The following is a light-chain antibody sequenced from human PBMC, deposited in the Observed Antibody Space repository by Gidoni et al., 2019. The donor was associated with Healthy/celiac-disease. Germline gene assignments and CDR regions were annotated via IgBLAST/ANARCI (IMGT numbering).Light chain of an antibody. CDR3: QAWDSNAEF. Sequence: SYDLTQPPSVSVSPGQTASITCSGDRLGDKYTYWYQHKSGQSPVFVMYQDTKRPSGIPERFSGSNSGNTATLTISGTQTLDEADYYCQAWDSNAEFFGTGTKVXVL. CDR2: QDT. J-gene: IGLJ1*01. CDR1: RLGDKY. V-gene: IGLV3-1*01.